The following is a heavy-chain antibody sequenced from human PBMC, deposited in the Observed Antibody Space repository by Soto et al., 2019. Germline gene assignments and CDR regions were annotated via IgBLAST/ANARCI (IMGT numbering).Heavy chain of an antibody. V-gene: IGHV1-2*04. CDR2: INPKSGGT. CDR3: ARGDSTDCSNGVCSFFYNHDMDV. Sequence: GASVKVSCKASGYSFTDYHIHWVRQAPGQGLEWLGRINPKSGGTSTAQKFQGWVTMTTDTAISTASMELTRLTSDDTAIYYCARGDSTDCSNGVCSFFYNHDMDVWGQGTTVTVSS. CDR1: GYSFTDYH. D-gene: IGHD2-8*01. J-gene: IGHJ6*02.